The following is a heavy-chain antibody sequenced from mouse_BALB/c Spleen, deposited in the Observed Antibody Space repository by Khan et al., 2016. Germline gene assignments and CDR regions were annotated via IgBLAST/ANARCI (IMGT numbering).Heavy chain of an antibody. CDR2: IDPANGNT. J-gene: IGHJ3*01. CDR1: GFNIKDTY. D-gene: IGHD2-1*01. V-gene: IGHV14-3*02. CDR3: ARKRKGGNYPFAY. Sequence: VQLQQSGAELVKPGASVKLSCTASGFNIKDTYMHWVKQRPEQGLEWIGRIDPANGNTKYDPKFQGKATITAETSSNTAYLQLSSLTSEDTAVYYCARKRKGGNYPFAYWGQGTLVTVSA.